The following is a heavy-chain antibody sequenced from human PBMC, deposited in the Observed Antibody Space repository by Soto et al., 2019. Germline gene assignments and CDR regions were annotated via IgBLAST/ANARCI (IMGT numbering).Heavy chain of an antibody. CDR3: ARGVGYCSGDRCYTPINWFDP. Sequence: SQTLSLTCAISGDTVFSNSAAWNWIRQSPSRGLEWLGGTYYRSKWYHDYAFSVKSRITINPDTSKNQISLQLNSVTPEDTAIYYCARGVGYCSGDRCYTPINWFDPWGQGTQVTVYS. CDR2: TYYRSKWYH. D-gene: IGHD2-15*01. V-gene: IGHV6-1*01. CDR1: GDTVFSNSAA. J-gene: IGHJ5*02.